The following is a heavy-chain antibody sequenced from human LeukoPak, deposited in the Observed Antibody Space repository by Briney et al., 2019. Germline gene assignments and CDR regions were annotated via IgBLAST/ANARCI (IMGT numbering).Heavy chain of an antibody. D-gene: IGHD2/OR15-2a*01. J-gene: IGHJ6*03. CDR2: IKQDGSEE. CDR1: GFTFSSYW. V-gene: IGHV3-7*01. CDR3: ARLLSNYYYYYMDL. Sequence: GGSLRLSCAASGFTFSSYWMSWVRQAPGKGLEWVANIKQDGSEEYYVDSVKGRFTISRDNAKNSLYLQMNSLTAEDTAVYYCARLLSNYYYYYMDLWGKGTTVTVSS.